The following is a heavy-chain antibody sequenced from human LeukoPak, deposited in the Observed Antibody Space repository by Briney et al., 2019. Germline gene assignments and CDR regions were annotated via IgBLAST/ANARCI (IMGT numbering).Heavy chain of an antibody. CDR2: ISSSSSTI. V-gene: IGHV3-48*01. CDR1: GFTFSSYS. Sequence: PGGSLRLSCAASGFTFSSYSMNWVRQAPGKGLEWVSYISSSSSTIYYADSVKGRFTISRDNSKNTLYLQMNSLRAEDTAVYYCASGTQWLDSFDYWGQGTLVTVSS. CDR3: ASGTQWLDSFDY. J-gene: IGHJ4*02. D-gene: IGHD6-19*01.